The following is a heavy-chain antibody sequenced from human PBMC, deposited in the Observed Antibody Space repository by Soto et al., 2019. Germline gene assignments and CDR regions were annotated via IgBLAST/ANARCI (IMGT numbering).Heavy chain of an antibody. Sequence: EVQLLESGGGLVQPGGSLRLSCAASGFTFGSYAMSWVRQAPGKGLEWVSLISGTGDSSEYANSVKGRFTISRDYSKTTVFLQMNSLRAEDTAVYFCAKDSGNYGSGSFSHLGQGTLVTVSS. CDR2: ISGTGDSS. V-gene: IGHV3-23*01. D-gene: IGHD3-10*01. CDR1: GFTFGSYA. CDR3: AKDSGNYGSGSFSH. J-gene: IGHJ4*02.